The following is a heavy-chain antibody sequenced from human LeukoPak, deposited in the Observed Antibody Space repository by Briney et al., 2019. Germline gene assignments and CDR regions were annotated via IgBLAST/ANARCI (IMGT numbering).Heavy chain of an antibody. D-gene: IGHD1-26*01. J-gene: IGHJ5*02. Sequence: GESLKISCKGSGYSFTSYWIGWVRQIPGKGLEWMGIIYPGDSDTRYSPSFQGQVTISADKSISTAYLQWSSLKASDTAMYYCARLRRSGSSRSHRDWFDPWGQRTLVTVSS. CDR1: GYSFTSYW. CDR2: IYPGDSDT. V-gene: IGHV5-51*01. CDR3: ARLRRSGSSRSHRDWFDP.